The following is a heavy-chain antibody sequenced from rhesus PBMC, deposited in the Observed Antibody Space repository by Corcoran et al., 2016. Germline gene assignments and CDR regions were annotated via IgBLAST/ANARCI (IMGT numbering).Heavy chain of an antibody. CDR1: GFTFSNYS. J-gene: IGHJ4*01. Sequence: EVQLVESGGGLVQHGGSLRISCAASGFTFSNYSMSWVRQAPGKGLDWGGRIKNKADGGEAAYDEAVEGRFTISRDYSNNTLYLQMNSLKTEDTAVYYCARGSTRNYFNYWGRGVLVTVSS. V-gene: IGHV3-16*02. CDR2: IKNKADGGEA. D-gene: IGHD2-15*01. CDR3: ARGSTRNYFNY.